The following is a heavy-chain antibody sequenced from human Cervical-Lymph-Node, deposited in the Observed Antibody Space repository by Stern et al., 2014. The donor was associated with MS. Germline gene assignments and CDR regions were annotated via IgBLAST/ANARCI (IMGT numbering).Heavy chain of an antibody. Sequence: QVQLVQSGAEVKTPGASVQLSCKASGYTFTSYYMHWVRQAPGQGLEWMGIINPSGGSTSYAQNFQGRVTVTRDTSTSTVYMELSSLRSEDTAVYYCAREVAGHRLGMMDVWGQGTSVTVSS. CDR2: INPSGGST. J-gene: IGHJ6*02. CDR3: AREVAGHRLGMMDV. CDR1: GYTFTSYY. D-gene: IGHD6-19*01. V-gene: IGHV1-46*01.